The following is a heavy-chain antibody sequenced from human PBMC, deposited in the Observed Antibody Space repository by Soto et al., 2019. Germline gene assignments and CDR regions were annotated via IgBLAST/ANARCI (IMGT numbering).Heavy chain of an antibody. CDR2: IYYSGNT. CDR1: GGSISSGGSY. D-gene: IGHD2-2*01. Sequence: SETLSLTCTVSGGSISSGGSYWGWIRQPPGKGLEWIGYIYYSGNTILNASLRSRVTLSVDTSKNQFSLNLSSVTAADTAVYYCVRYCSTTKCPFNYWGQGALVTVSS. CDR3: VRYCSTTKCPFNY. V-gene: IGHV4-30-4*01. J-gene: IGHJ4*02.